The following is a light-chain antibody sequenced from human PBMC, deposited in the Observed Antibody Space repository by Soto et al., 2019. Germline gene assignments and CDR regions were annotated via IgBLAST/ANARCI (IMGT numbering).Light chain of an antibody. CDR2: KAS. Sequence: DIQMTQSPSTLSASVGDRVTITCRASQSISSWLAWYQQKPGKAPKVLIYKASSLESGVPSRFSGSGSGTEFTLTISSLQPDDFATYYCQQYHSLNTFGQGTTLEI. CDR1: QSISSW. J-gene: IGKJ2*01. V-gene: IGKV1-5*03. CDR3: QQYHSLNT.